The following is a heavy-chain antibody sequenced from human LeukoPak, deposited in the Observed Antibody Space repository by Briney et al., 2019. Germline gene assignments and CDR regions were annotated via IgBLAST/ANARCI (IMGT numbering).Heavy chain of an antibody. J-gene: IGHJ5*02. V-gene: IGHV4-59*01. CDR1: GGSISSYY. CDR3: ARMDYYYGSGSHFYNWFDP. Sequence: SETLSLTCTVSGGSISSYYWSWIRQPPGKGLEWIGYIYYSGSTNYNPSLKSRVTISVDTSKNHFSLKLTSLTAADTAVYYCARMDYYYGSGSHFYNWFDPWGQGTLVTVSS. CDR2: IYYSGST. D-gene: IGHD3-10*01.